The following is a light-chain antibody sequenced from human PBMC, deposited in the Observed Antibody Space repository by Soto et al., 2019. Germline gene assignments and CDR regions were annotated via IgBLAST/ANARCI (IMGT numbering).Light chain of an antibody. CDR1: QSVSSSY. Sequence: EIILTQSPATLSLSPGERATLSCGASQSVSSSYVAWYQHRPGLAPRLLIHDASSRATGIPDRFSGTKSGTDFTLTIRRPEPEDAAVYYCQQYGSSPITFGQGTRLEI. CDR3: QQYGSSPIT. J-gene: IGKJ5*01. V-gene: IGKV3D-20*01. CDR2: DAS.